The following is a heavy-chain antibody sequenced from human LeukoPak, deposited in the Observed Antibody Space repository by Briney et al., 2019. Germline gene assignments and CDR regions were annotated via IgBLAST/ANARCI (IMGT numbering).Heavy chain of an antibody. V-gene: IGHV4-4*07. CDR2: IYTSGST. D-gene: IGHD2-21*02. J-gene: IGHJ5*02. Sequence: SETLSRTCTVSGGSISSYYWSWIRQPAGKGLEWSGRIYTSGSTYYNPSLKSRVTISVDTSKNQFSLKLRSVTAADTAVYYCARWRLAYCGGDCYSGWFDPWGQGTLVTVSS. CDR3: ARWRLAYCGGDCYSGWFDP. CDR1: GGSISSYY.